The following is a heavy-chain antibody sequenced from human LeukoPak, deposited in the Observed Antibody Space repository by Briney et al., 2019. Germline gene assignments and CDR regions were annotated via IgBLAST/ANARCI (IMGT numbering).Heavy chain of an antibody. CDR1: GFTFSSYA. V-gene: IGHV3-23*01. CDR2: ITGSGGST. Sequence: PGGSLRLSCAASGFTFSSYAMSWVRQAPGKGLAWVSTITGSGGSTYYADSVKGRFTISRDNSKSTLYLQMNSLRAEDTAVYYCYPQPVVNTVVVPAATERGQGTLVTVSS. CDR3: YPQPVVNTVVVPAATE. D-gene: IGHD2-2*01. J-gene: IGHJ4*02.